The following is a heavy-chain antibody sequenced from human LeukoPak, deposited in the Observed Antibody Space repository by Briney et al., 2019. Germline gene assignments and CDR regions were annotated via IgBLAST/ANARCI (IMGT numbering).Heavy chain of an antibody. J-gene: IGHJ5*02. D-gene: IGHD5-18*01. CDR3: AISNGYSSGTGDNWFDP. V-gene: IGHV1-8*01. CDR2: MNPNSGNT. CDR1: GYTFTSYD. Sequence: ASVKVSCKASGYTFTSYDINWVRQATGQGLEWMGWMNPNSGNTGYTQKFQGRLAMTRNTSVNSAYMELSSLRSEDTAVYYCAISNGYSSGTGDNWFDPWGQGTVVTVSS.